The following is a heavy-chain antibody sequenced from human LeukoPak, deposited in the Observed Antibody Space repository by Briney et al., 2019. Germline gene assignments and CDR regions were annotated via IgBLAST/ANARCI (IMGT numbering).Heavy chain of an antibody. D-gene: IGHD1-20*01. V-gene: IGHV3-30*02. CDR1: GFTFSSYG. CDR3: AKDQGLITLWGYFDY. J-gene: IGHJ4*02. CDR2: IRYDGSNK. Sequence: GGSLRPSCAASGFTFSSYGMHWVRQAPGKGLEWVAFIRYDGSNKYYADSVKGRFTISRDNSKNTLYLQMNSLRAEDTAVYYCAKDQGLITLWGYFDYWGQGTLVTVSS.